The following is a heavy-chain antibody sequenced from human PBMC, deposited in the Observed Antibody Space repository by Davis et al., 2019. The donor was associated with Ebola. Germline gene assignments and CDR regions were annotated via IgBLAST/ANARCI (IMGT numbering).Heavy chain of an antibody. D-gene: IGHD3-22*01. Sequence: MPSETLSLTCTVSGGSISSYYWSWIRQPPGNALAWIGYIYYGGSTNYNPSLRSRVTISVDTSKNQFSLKLSSVTAADTAVYYCARRHIYYDSIGYYHDAFDMWGQGTMVTVSS. CDR1: GGSISSYY. V-gene: IGHV4-59*08. CDR2: IYYGGST. J-gene: IGHJ3*02. CDR3: ARRHIYYDSIGYYHDAFDM.